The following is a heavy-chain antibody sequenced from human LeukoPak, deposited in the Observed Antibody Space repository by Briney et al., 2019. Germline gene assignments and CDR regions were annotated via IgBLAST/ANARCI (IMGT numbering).Heavy chain of an antibody. D-gene: IGHD1-26*01. CDR3: VTPRSWELSDMAV. V-gene: IGHV4-38-2*02. CDR2: VYHNGET. Sequence: SETLSLTCTVSGYSITANYYWAWIRQSPGTGLEWIGSVYHNGETYYNPSLKSRVIISVDTSKNEFSLRLTSVTAADTAVYYCVTPRSWELSDMAVWGKGTTVIVSS. CDR1: GYSITANYY. J-gene: IGHJ6*03.